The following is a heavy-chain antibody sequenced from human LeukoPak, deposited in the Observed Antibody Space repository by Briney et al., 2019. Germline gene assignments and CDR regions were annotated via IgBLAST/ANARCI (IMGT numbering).Heavy chain of an antibody. CDR2: IYTSGST. CDR1: GGSISSYY. D-gene: IGHD1-26*01. Sequence: PSETLYLTCTVSGGSISSYYWSWIRQPAGKGLEWIRRIYTSGSTNYNPSLKSRVTMSVDTSKNQFSLKLSSVTAADTAVYYCARGSRSGSQFDYWGQGTLVTVSS. V-gene: IGHV4-4*07. CDR3: ARGSRSGSQFDY. J-gene: IGHJ4*02.